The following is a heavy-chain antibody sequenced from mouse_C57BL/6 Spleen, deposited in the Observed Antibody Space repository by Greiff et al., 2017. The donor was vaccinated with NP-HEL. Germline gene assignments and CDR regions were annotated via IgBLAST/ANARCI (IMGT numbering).Heavy chain of an antibody. CDR1: GYTFTDYE. D-gene: IGHD2-5*01. J-gene: IGHJ3*01. Sequence: QVQLKESGAELVRPGASVTLSCKASGYTFTDYEMHWVKPTPVHGLEWIGAIDPETGGTAYNQKFKGKAILTADKSSSTAYMELHSLTSEDSAVYYCTSSNYGAYWGQGTLVTVSA. CDR3: TSSNYGAY. CDR2: IDPETGGT. V-gene: IGHV1-15*01.